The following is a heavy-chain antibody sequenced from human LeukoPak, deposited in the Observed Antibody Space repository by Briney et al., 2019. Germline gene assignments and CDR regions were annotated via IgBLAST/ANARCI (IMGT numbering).Heavy chain of an antibody. CDR3: AREAHDYGDYVLDY. J-gene: IGHJ4*02. CDR1: GFTFDDYA. D-gene: IGHD4-17*01. CDR2: ISWNSGSI. V-gene: IGHV3-9*01. Sequence: GGSLRLSCAASGFTFDDYAMHWVRQAPGKGLEWVSGISWNSGSIGYADSVKGRFTISRDNAKNSLYLQMNSLRAEDTAVYYCAREAHDYGDYVLDYWGQGTLVTVSS.